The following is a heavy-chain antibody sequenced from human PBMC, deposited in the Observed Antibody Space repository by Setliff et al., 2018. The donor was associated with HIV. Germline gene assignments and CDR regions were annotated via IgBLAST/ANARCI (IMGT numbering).Heavy chain of an antibody. D-gene: IGHD2-15*01. CDR3: ARARRAGSGPKYFQH. CDR2: INHSGST. J-gene: IGHJ1*01. V-gene: IGHV4-34*01. CDR1: GGSFNGYY. Sequence: SETLSLTCAVYGGSFNGYYWSWIRQPPGKGLEWIGEINHSGSTNYNPSLKSRVTMSVDKSKNQFSLRLSSVTAADTAVYYCARARRAGSGPKYFQHWGQGTLATVSS.